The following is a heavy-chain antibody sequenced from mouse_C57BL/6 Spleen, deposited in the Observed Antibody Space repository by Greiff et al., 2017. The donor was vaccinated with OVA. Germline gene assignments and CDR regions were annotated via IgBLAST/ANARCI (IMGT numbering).Heavy chain of an antibody. J-gene: IGHJ4*01. CDR1: GYTFTSYW. D-gene: IGHD3-2*02. CDR2: IDPSDSET. V-gene: IGHV1-52*01. CDR3: ARDSSRYSLYAMDY. Sequence: VQLQQPGAELVRPGSSVKLSCKASGYTFTSYWMHWVKQRPVQGLEWIGNIDPSDSETHYNQKFKGKATLTVDKSSSTAYMQLSSLTSEDSAVYYCARDSSRYSLYAMDYWGQGTSVTVSS.